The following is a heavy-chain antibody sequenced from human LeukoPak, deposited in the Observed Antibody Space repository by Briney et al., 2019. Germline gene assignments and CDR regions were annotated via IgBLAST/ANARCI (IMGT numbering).Heavy chain of an antibody. CDR3: AREVDAFDI. CDR1: GFTFSSYW. Sequence: GGSLRLSCAASGFTFSSYWISWVRQAPGKGLEWVANIKQDGSEKYYVDSVKGRFTISRDNAKNSLYLQMNSLRAEDTAVYYCAREVDAFDIWGQGTMVTVSS. V-gene: IGHV3-7*01. J-gene: IGHJ3*02. CDR2: IKQDGSEK.